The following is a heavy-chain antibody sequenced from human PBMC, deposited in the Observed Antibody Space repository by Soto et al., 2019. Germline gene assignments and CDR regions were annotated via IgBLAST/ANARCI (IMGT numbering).Heavy chain of an antibody. Sequence: QVQLQGSGPGLLKPSETLSLTCTVSGGSVSSGDYYWSWIRQPPGKGLEWLGFIYFNGSTHYNPSPKCRVTISSDPSKNQFSLRLTSMTAADTAVYFCARDRTRTIYNRDYYSYGLDVWGQGTAVTVSS. CDR1: GGSVSSGDYY. J-gene: IGHJ6*02. CDR3: ARDRTRTIYNRDYYSYGLDV. D-gene: IGHD3-10*01. CDR2: IYFNGST. V-gene: IGHV4-61*08.